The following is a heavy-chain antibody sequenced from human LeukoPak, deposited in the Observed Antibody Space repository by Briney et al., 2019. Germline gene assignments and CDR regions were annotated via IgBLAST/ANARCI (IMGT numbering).Heavy chain of an antibody. J-gene: IGHJ4*02. V-gene: IGHV3-30-3*01. D-gene: IGHD2-15*01. CDR1: GFTSSSYD. Sequence: GRSMRLSCTASGFTSSSYDMDWDRQAPGKVLEWVAVISYDGSSQYYADSVKGRFTISRDNSKNTLYLQMNGLRADDTAVYYCARPQYCSAGSCFYYFDYWGQGTLVTVSS. CDR2: ISYDGSSQ. CDR3: ARPQYCSAGSCFYYFDY.